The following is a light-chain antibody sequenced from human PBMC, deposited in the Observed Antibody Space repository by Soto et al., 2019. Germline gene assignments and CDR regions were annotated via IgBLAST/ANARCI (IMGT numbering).Light chain of an antibody. Sequence: QSVLTQPPSVSGAPGKRVTISCTGSSSNIGASYDVNWYQQLPGTAPKLLIYGNTNRPSGVPDRFSGSKSGTSASLAITGLQAEDEADYYCQSYDNTLSGYVFGTGTKLTVL. V-gene: IGLV1-40*01. J-gene: IGLJ1*01. CDR1: SSNIGASYD. CDR2: GNT. CDR3: QSYDNTLSGYV.